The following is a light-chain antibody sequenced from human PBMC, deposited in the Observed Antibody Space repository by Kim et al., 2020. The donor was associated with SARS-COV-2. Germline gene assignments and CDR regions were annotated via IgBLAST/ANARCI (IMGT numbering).Light chain of an antibody. V-gene: IGKV1-5*03. J-gene: IGKJ1*01. CDR1: QSISSW. Sequence: SASVGDRVTITCRASQSISSWLAWYQQKPGKAPKLLIYMASSLESGVPSRFSGSGSGTEFTLTISSLQPDDSATYYCQQYNTYWTFGQGTKVDIK. CDR3: QQYNTYWT. CDR2: MAS.